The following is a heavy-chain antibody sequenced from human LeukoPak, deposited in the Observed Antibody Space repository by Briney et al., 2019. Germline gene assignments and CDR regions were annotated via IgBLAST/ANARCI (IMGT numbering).Heavy chain of an antibody. Sequence: KASETLSLTCTVSGVSVSSGNYYWSWIRQPPGKGLEWIGYIYYSGSTNYNPSLKSRVTISVDTSKNQFSLKLSSVTAADTAVYYCTRAPITMVRGVIYFNAFDIWGQGTMVTVSS. CDR1: GVSVSSGNYY. CDR3: TRAPITMVRGVIYFNAFDI. CDR2: IYYSGST. D-gene: IGHD3-10*01. V-gene: IGHV4-61*01. J-gene: IGHJ3*02.